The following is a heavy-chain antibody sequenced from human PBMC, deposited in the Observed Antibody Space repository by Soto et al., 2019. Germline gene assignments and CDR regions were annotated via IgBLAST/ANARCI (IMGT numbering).Heavy chain of an antibody. Sequence: EVQLLESGGGLVQPGGSLRLSCAASGFTFSSYAMSWVRQAPGKGLEWVSSISGYGGSTYYADSVKGRFTISRDNSKNPLYLQMNSLRAEDTAVYYCAKDLELEVFTAEYLDHWGQGPLGTVSS. D-gene: IGHD1-1*01. CDR3: AKDLELEVFTAEYLDH. CDR1: GFTFSSYA. CDR2: ISGYGGST. V-gene: IGHV3-23*01. J-gene: IGHJ4*02.